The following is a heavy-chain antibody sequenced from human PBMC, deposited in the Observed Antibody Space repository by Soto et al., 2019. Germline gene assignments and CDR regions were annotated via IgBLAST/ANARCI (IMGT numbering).Heavy chain of an antibody. CDR1: GGSISSFY. Sequence: ASETLSLTCSVSGGSISSFYWSWIRQSPGKGLEWIGYIYYSGSTNYNPSLKSRVTISVDTSKNQFSLKLSSVTAADTAVYYCARDRDGYPYWGQGILVTVSS. CDR2: IYYSGST. D-gene: IGHD5-12*01. J-gene: IGHJ4*02. V-gene: IGHV4-59*01. CDR3: ARDRDGYPY.